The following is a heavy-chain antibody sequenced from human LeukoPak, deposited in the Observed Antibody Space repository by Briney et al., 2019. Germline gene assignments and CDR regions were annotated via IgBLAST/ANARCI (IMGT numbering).Heavy chain of an antibody. Sequence: ASVKVSCKASGGTFSSYVISWVRQAPGQGLEWMGWISAYTGNTNYAQNLQGRVTMTTDTSTSTAYMELRSLRSDDTAVYYCARSGVGYFYDTTGYYPLDYWGQGTLVTVSS. CDR1: GGTFSSYV. CDR2: ISAYTGNT. J-gene: IGHJ4*02. V-gene: IGHV1-18*01. D-gene: IGHD3-22*01. CDR3: ARSGVGYFYDTTGYYPLDY.